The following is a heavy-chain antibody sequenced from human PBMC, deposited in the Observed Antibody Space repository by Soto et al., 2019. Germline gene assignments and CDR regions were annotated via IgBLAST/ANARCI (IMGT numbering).Heavy chain of an antibody. CDR2: ISAYNGNT. V-gene: IGHV1-18*01. D-gene: IGHD2-15*01. CDR1: GYTFTSYG. Sequence: GAPVKVSCKASGYTFTSYGISWVRQAPGQGLEWMGWISAYNGNTNYAQKLQGRVTMTTDTSTSTAYMELRSLRSDDTAVYYCAREYCSGGSCYHIDYWGQGTLVTVSS. J-gene: IGHJ4*02. CDR3: AREYCSGGSCYHIDY.